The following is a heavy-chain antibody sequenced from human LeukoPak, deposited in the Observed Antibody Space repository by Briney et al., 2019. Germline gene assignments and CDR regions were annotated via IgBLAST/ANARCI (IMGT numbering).Heavy chain of an antibody. CDR2: SSFDGTTT. D-gene: IGHD1-1*01. Sequence: GGSLRLSCAASGFTLRHYWMHWVRQTPEKGLMWVVRSSFDGTTTTYAGSVKGRFTISRDNAKNTLYLQMNSLRVEDTAIYYCARDNPTYDAFDLWGPGTMVTVSS. CDR3: ARDNPTYDAFDL. CDR1: GFTLRHYW. V-gene: IGHV3-74*01. J-gene: IGHJ3*01.